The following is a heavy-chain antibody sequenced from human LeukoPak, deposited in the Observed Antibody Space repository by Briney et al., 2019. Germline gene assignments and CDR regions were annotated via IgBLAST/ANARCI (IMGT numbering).Heavy chain of an antibody. D-gene: IGHD5-24*01. CDR2: ISSSGSTI. V-gene: IGHV3-11*04. CDR1: GFTFSDYY. CDR3: ARSPVEMAQEGDYFDY. J-gene: IGHJ4*02. Sequence: GGSLRLSCAASGFTFSDYYMSWIRQAPGKGLEWVSYISSSGSTIYYADSVKGRFTISRDNAKNSLYLQMNSLRAEDTAVYYCARSPVEMAQEGDYFDYWGQGTLVTVSS.